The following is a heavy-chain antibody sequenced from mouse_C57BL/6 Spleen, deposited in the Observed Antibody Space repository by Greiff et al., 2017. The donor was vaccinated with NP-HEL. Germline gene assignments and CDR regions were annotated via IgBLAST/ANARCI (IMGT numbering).Heavy chain of an antibody. Sequence: VQLKESVAELVRPGASVKLSCTASGFNIKNTFMHWVKQRPEQGLEWIGRIDPANGNTKYAPKFQGKATITADTSSNTAYLQLSSLTSEDTAIYYCARGYGYDDYFDYWGQGTTLTVSS. D-gene: IGHD2-2*01. CDR3: ARGYGYDDYFDY. CDR1: GFNIKNTF. V-gene: IGHV14-3*01. J-gene: IGHJ2*01. CDR2: IDPANGNT.